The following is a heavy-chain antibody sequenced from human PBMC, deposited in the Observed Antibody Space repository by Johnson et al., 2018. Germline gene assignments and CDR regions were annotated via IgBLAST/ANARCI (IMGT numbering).Heavy chain of an antibody. CDR1: GFTFSSYA. D-gene: IGHD1-1*01. Sequence: VQLGESGGGVVQPGRSLRLSCAASGFTFSSYAMHWVRQAPGTGLEWVAVISYDGSNKYYADLVKGRFTISRDNSKNTLYLQMNSLRAEDTAVYDCEKDISGTAAYYYGMDVWGQGTTVTVYS. J-gene: IGHJ6*02. V-gene: IGHV3-30-3*01. CDR2: ISYDGSNK. CDR3: EKDISGTAAYYYGMDV.